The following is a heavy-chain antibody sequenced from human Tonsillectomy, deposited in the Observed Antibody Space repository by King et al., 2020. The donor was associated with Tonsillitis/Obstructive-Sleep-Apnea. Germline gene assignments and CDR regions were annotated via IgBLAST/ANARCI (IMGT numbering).Heavy chain of an antibody. CDR2: IYYSGST. V-gene: IGHV4-59*01. J-gene: IGHJ4*02. CDR1: GGSISSYY. Sequence: QLQESGPGLVKPSETLSLTCTVSGGSISSYYWSWIRQPPGRGLEWIGYIYYSGSTNYNPSLKRRVTISVDTSNNQFSLQLTSVTAADTAVYYCARDREDSTVDYWGQGTLVTVSS. D-gene: IGHD1-26*01. CDR3: ARDREDSTVDY.